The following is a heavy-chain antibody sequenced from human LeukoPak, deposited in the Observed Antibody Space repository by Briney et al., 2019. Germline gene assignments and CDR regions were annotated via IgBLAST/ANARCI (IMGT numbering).Heavy chain of an antibody. CDR3: ATTGFRAMVRGVIYLN. CDR2: IYDTGST. V-gene: IGHV4-39*07. CDR1: GGSINSISHC. J-gene: IGHJ4*02. D-gene: IGHD3-10*01. Sequence: SETLSLTCTVSGGSINSISHCCAWIRQPPGKGLELIGTIYDTGSTNYNPSLKSRVTISVDTSKNQFSLKLSSVTAADTAVYYCATTGFRAMVRGVIYLNWGQGTLVTVSS.